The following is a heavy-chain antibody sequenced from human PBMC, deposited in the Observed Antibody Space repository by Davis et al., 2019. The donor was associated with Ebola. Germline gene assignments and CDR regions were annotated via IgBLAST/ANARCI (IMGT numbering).Heavy chain of an antibody. CDR1: GFSFSRYW. D-gene: IGHD2-2*01. CDR2: IKHDGNEK. J-gene: IGHJ4*02. V-gene: IGHV3-7*03. Sequence: PGGSLRLSCAASGFSFSRYWMSWVRQTPGKGLEWVASIKHDGNEKYYVDSMKGRFTISRDNGKNSLYLQMNSLRAEDTAVYYCARSSTSLDHWGQGTLVTVSS. CDR3: ARSSTSLDH.